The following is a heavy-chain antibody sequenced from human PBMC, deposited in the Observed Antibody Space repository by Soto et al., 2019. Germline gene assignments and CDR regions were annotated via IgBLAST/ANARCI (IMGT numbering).Heavy chain of an antibody. V-gene: IGHV1-69*08. D-gene: IGHD6-19*01. J-gene: IGHJ1*01. CDR3: ARDLTSTVSGLYFQH. CDR2: IIPILGIA. CDR1: GGTFSSYT. Sequence: QVQLVQSGAEVKKPGSSVKVSCKASGGTFSSYTISWVRQAPGQGLEWMGRIIPILGIANYAQKFQGRVTITADKSTSTAYMELSSLRSEDTAVYYCARDLTSTVSGLYFQHWGQGTLVTVSS.